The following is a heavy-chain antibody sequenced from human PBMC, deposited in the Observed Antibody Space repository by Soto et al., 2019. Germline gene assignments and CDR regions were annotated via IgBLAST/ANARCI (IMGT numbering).Heavy chain of an antibody. D-gene: IGHD2-8*01. V-gene: IGHV4-59*01. CDR2: IYYSGST. CDR1: GGSISSYY. J-gene: IGHJ5*02. Sequence: QVQLQESGPGLVKPSETLSLTCTVSGGSISSYYWSWIRQPPGKGLEWIGYIYYSGSTNYNPSLKSRVTISVDTSKNQFSLKLSSVNAADTAVYYCARLYCTNGVCYTNWFDPWGQGTLVTVSS. CDR3: ARLYCTNGVCYTNWFDP.